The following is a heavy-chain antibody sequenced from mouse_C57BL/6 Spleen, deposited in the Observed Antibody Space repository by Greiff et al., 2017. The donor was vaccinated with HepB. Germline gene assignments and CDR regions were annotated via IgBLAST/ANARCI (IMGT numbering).Heavy chain of an antibody. V-gene: IGHV1-80*01. D-gene: IGHD2-1*01. J-gene: IGHJ1*03. CDR2: IYPGDGDT. CDR1: GYAFSSYW. Sequence: QVQLQQSGAELVKPGASVKISCKASGYAFSSYWMNWVKQRPGKGLEWIGQIYPGDGDTNYNGKFKGKATLTADKSSSTAYMQLSSLTSEDSAVSFCARLGGNSWYFDVWGTGTTVTVSS. CDR3: ARLGGNSWYFDV.